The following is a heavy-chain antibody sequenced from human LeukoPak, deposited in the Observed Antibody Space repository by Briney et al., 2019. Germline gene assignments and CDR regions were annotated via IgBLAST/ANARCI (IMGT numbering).Heavy chain of an antibody. Sequence: GGSLRLSCAASGFTFSSYGMSWVRQAPGKGLEWVSTISGRRDSTSYADSVKGRFTISRDNSKNTLYLQMNGLRAEDTAVYYCAKDGSGWFGSYLTDMWGQGTMVTVSS. D-gene: IGHD6-19*01. CDR1: GFTFSSYG. CDR2: ISGRRDST. V-gene: IGHV3-23*01. J-gene: IGHJ3*02. CDR3: AKDGSGWFGSYLTDM.